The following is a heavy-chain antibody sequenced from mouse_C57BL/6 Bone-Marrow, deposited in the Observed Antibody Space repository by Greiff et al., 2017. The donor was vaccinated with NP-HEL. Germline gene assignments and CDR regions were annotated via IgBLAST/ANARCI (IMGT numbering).Heavy chain of an antibody. Sequence: VQLQQSGAELVKPGASVQMSCKASGSTFPTSPIEWMTQNHEKSLEWLVNFPPYNDAPKYTETFKGTATLTVEKSSSTVYLELSRLTSDDSAGYYCAREGDYGSSSHFDYWGQGTTLTVSS. CDR2: FPPYNDAP. CDR3: AREGDYGSSSHFDY. CDR1: GSTFPTSP. D-gene: IGHD1-1*01. J-gene: IGHJ2*01. V-gene: IGHV1-47*01.